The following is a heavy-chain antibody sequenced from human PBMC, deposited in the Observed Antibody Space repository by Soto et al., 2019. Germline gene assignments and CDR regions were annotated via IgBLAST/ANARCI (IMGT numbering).Heavy chain of an antibody. CDR2: ISYDGSNE. V-gene: IGHV3-30*18. J-gene: IGHJ1*01. D-gene: IGHD3-10*01. CDR1: GFTFSSYG. CDR3: AKGVLITAKYFQH. Sequence: QVQLVESGGGLVQPGRSLRLSCAASGFTFSSYGIHWVRQAPGKGLEWVAVISYDGSNENYADSVKGRFTISRDNSKNTRYLQMNSLRAEDTAVYYCAKGVLITAKYFQHWGQGTLVTVSS.